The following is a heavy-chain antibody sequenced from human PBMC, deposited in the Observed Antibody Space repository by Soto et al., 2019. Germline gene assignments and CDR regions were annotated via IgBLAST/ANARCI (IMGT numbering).Heavy chain of an antibody. CDR2: ISYDGSNK. D-gene: IGHD2-2*01. Sequence: QVQLVESGGGVVQPGRSLRLSCAASGFTFSSYAMHWVRQAPGKGLEWVAVISYDGSNKYYADSVKGRFTISRDNSKNTLYLLMNSLRAEDTAVYYCARARYCSSTSCILGGMDVW. CDR3: ARARYCSSTSCILGGMDV. CDR1: GFTFSSYA. V-gene: IGHV3-30-3*01. J-gene: IGHJ6*01.